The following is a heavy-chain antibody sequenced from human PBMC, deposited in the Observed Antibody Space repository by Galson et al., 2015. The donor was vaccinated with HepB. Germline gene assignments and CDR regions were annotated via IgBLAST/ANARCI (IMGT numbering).Heavy chain of an antibody. CDR1: GFPFSSST. J-gene: IGHJ4*02. CDR3: VAEGY. Sequence: SLRLSCAASGFPFSSSTMNWIRQASGKGLDWVGLIRNKVNNYATAYDASVQGRFTISRDDSKNTAYLQMNTLKTEDTAVYYCVAEGYWGQGTLVTVSS. CDR2: IRNKVNNYAT. V-gene: IGHV3-73*01.